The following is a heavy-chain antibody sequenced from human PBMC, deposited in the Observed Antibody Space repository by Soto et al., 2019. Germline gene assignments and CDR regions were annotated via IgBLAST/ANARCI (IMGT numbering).Heavy chain of an antibody. CDR1: VRAISTYY. V-gene: IGHV4-4*07. CDR3: ARGQRFSDWFDP. Sequence: SETLSLTCTVSVRAISTYYCTSIRQPAGKGLEWIGRIYSSGSTKYNPSLQSRVTMSLDTSNNQFSLRLTSVTAADTAVYYCARGQRFSDWFDPWGQGTLVTVSS. J-gene: IGHJ5*02. CDR2: IYSSGST. D-gene: IGHD3-3*01.